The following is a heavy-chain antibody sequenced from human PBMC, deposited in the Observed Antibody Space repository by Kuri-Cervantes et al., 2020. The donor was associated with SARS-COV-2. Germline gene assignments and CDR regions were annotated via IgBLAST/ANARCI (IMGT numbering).Heavy chain of an antibody. J-gene: IGHJ6*03. Sequence: SEILSPTCTVLGGSISTSSYCWCLIRQPPGKGLECIGHIYYSGSTYYNPSLKSRVTISVDTSKNQFSLKLSSVTAADTAVYYCATLPYCTNGVCYTYYYYYMDVWGKGTTVTVSS. CDR2: IYYSGST. D-gene: IGHD2-8*01. CDR3: ATLPYCTNGVCYTYYYYYMDV. CDR1: GGSISTSSYC. V-gene: IGHV4-39*01.